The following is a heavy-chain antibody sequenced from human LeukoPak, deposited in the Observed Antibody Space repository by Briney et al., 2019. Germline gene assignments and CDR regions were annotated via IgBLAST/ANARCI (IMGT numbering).Heavy chain of an antibody. CDR3: AKDSWVDPTYGMDV. CDR2: ISWNSGSI. J-gene: IGHJ6*02. V-gene: IGHV3-9*01. D-gene: IGHD2-15*01. CDR1: GFTFSSYA. Sequence: PGGSLRLSCAASGFTFSSYAMHWVGQAPGKGLEWVSGISWNSGSIGYADSVKGRFTISRDNAKNSLYLQMNSLRAEDTALYYCAKDSWVDPTYGMDVWGQGTTVTVSS.